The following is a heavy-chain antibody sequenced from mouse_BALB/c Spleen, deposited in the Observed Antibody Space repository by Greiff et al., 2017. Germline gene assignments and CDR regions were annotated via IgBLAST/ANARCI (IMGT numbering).Heavy chain of an antibody. Sequence: VKLQESGAELMKPGASVKISCKATGYTFSSYWIEWVKQRPGHGLEWIGEILPGSGSTNYNEKFKGKATFTADTSSNTAYMQLSSLTSEDSAVYYCARYNYEYYYAMDYWGQGTSVTVSS. CDR3: ARYNYEYYYAMDY. CDR1: GYTFSSYW. J-gene: IGHJ4*01. CDR2: ILPGSGST. V-gene: IGHV1-9*01. D-gene: IGHD1-3*01.